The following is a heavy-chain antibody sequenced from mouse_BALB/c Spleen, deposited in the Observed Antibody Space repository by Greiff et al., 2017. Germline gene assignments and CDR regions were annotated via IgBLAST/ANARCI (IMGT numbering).Heavy chain of an antibody. CDR1: GFTFSDYY. CDR3: ARDDFAY. J-gene: IGHJ3*01. Sequence: EVKLVESGGGLVKPGGSLKLSCAASGFTFSDYYMYWVRQTPEKRLEWVATISDGGSYTYYPDSVKGRFTISRDNAKNNLYLQMSSLKSEDTAMYYCARDDFAYWGQGTLVTVSA. V-gene: IGHV5-4*02. CDR2: ISDGGSYT.